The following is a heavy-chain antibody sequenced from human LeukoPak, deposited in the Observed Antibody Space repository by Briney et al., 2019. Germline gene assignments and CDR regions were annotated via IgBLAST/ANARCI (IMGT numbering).Heavy chain of an antibody. D-gene: IGHD6-13*01. V-gene: IGHV3-48*03. CDR2: ISTSGSPI. CDR3: ARVFRSGTGDY. CDR1: GFTFSSYE. Sequence: GGSLRLSCAASGFTFSSYEMNWVRQAPGKGLEWVSYISTSGSPIYYADSVKGRFTISRDNAKNSLYPQMNSLRAEDTAVYYCARVFRSGTGDYWGQGTLVTVSS. J-gene: IGHJ4*02.